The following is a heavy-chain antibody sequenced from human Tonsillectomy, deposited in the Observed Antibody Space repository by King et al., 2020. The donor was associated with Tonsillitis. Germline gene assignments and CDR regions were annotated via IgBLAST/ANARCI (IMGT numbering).Heavy chain of an antibody. CDR3: AKDASLWFYCYYMDV. CDR2: ISGDGGST. J-gene: IGHJ6*03. Sequence: VQLVESGGGVVQPGGSLRLSCAASGFIFDDYAMHWVRQAPGKGLEWVSLISGDGGSTYYADSVKGRFTISRDNSKNSLYLQMNSLRTEDTAFYYCAKDASLWFYCYYMDVWGKGTTVTVTS. CDR1: GFIFDDYA. V-gene: IGHV3-43*02. D-gene: IGHD3-10*01.